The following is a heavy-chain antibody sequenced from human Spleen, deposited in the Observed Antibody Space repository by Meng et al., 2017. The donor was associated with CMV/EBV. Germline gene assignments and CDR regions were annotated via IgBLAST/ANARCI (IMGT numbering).Heavy chain of an antibody. J-gene: IGHJ5*02. CDR1: GLTLSIYR. D-gene: IGHD6-6*01. V-gene: IGHV3-21*01. CDR2: ISSSSSYI. Sequence: ASGLTLSIYRMNWVRQAPGKGLEWVSSISSSSSYIYYADSVKGRFTISRDNAKNSLYLQMDSLRAEDTAVFYCARGQYTSSGWFDPWGQGTLVTVSS. CDR3: ARGQYTSSGWFDP.